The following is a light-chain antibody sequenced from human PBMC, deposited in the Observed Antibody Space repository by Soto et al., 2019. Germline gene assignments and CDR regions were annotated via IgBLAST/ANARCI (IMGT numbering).Light chain of an antibody. CDR2: GAS. CDR3: QQYGTSPPT. Sequence: EIVLTQSPGTLSLSPGERATLSCKASQSVSSNFFAWYQRKPGQAPRLLIYGASYRATDIPYRFSGSGSGTDFTLTIIRLEPEDFAVYYCQQYGTSPPTFGQGTKVEIK. V-gene: IGKV3-20*01. J-gene: IGKJ1*01. CDR1: QSVSSNF.